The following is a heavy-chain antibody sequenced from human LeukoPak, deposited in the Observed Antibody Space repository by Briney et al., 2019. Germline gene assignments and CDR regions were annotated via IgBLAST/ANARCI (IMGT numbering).Heavy chain of an antibody. CDR3: ASGADIVVVPPTKNWFDP. Sequence: KPSETLSLTCTVSGGSISSYYWSWIRQPPGKGLEWIGYIYYSGSTNYNPSLKSRVTISVDTSKNQFSLKLSSVTAADTAVYYCASGADIVVVPPTKNWFDPWGQGTLVTVSS. V-gene: IGHV4-59*12. CDR1: GGSISSYY. D-gene: IGHD2-2*01. CDR2: IYYSGST. J-gene: IGHJ5*02.